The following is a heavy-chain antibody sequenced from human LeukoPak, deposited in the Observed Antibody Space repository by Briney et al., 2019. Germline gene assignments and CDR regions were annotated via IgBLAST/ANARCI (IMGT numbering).Heavy chain of an antibody. V-gene: IGHV1-46*01. Sequence: ASVKVSCKASGYTFTSYYMHWVRQAPGQGLEWMGIINPSGGSTSYAQKFQGRATMTRDTSTSTVYMELSSLRSEDTAVYYCAREATVTTSFDYWGQGTLVTVSS. CDR1: GYTFTSYY. D-gene: IGHD4-17*01. J-gene: IGHJ4*02. CDR2: INPSGGST. CDR3: AREATVTTSFDY.